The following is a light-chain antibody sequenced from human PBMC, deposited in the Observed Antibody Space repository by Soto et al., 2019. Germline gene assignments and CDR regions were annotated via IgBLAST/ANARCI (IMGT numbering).Light chain of an antibody. J-gene: IGKJ5*01. Sequence: EIVLTQSPPTLSLSPGERATLSCRASQSVSSYLAWYQQKPGQAPRLLIYDASNRATGIPARFSGSGSGTDFTLTISSLEPEDFAVYYCQQRSNWSFTFGQGTRLEIK. CDR3: QQRSNWSFT. CDR1: QSVSSY. CDR2: DAS. V-gene: IGKV3-11*01.